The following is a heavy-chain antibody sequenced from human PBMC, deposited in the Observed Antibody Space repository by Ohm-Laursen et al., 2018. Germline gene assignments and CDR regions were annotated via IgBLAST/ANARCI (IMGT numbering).Heavy chain of an antibody. Sequence: SQTLSLTCTVSGGSISSYYWSWIRQPPGKGLEWIGYIYYSGSTNYNPSLKSRVTISLNTSKNQFSLKLSSVTAADTAVYYCARRGHAFDIWGQGTMVTVSS. CDR3: ARRGHAFDI. J-gene: IGHJ3*02. CDR2: IYYSGST. V-gene: IGHV4-59*01. CDR1: GGSISSYY.